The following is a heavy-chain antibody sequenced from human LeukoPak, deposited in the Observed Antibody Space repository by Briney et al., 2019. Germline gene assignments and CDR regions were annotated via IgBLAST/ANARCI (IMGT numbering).Heavy chain of an antibody. CDR3: ASSVGIAAAHLDY. V-gene: IGHV1-69*05. CDR1: GGTFSSYA. D-gene: IGHD6-13*01. Sequence: SVKVSCKASGGTFSSYAISWVRQAPGQGLEWMGGIIPIFGTANYAQKFQGRVTITTDESTSTAYMELSSLRSEDTAVYYCASSVGIAAAHLDYWGQGTLVTVSS. J-gene: IGHJ4*02. CDR2: IIPIFGTA.